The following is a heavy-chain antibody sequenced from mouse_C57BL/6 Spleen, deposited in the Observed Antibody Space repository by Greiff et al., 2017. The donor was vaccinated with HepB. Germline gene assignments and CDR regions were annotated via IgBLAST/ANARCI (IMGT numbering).Heavy chain of an antibody. V-gene: IGHV1-9*01. J-gene: IGHJ3*01. D-gene: IGHD1-1*01. CDR3: ARCPITTVAPGFAY. CDR2: ILPGSGST. CDR1: GYTFTGYW. Sequence: VHLVESGAELMKPGASVKLSCKATGYTFTGYWIEWVKQRPGHGLEWIGEILPGSGSTNYNEKFKGKATFTADTSSNTAYMQLSSLTTEDSAIYYCARCPITTVAPGFAYWGQGTLVTVSA.